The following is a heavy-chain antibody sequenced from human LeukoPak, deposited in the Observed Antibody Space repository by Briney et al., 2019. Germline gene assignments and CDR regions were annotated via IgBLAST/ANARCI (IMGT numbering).Heavy chain of an antibody. CDR3: AKDTDVVVPEYFQY. CDR1: GFTFSSYG. D-gene: IGHD2-15*01. V-gene: IGHV3-23*01. Sequence: PGRSLRLSCAASGFTFSSYGMHWVRQAPGKGLEWVSAISGSGGSTYYADSVKGRFTVSRDNSENTLFLQMNSLRAEDTAIYYCAKDTDVVVPEYFQYWGQGTLVTVSS. J-gene: IGHJ1*01. CDR2: ISGSGGST.